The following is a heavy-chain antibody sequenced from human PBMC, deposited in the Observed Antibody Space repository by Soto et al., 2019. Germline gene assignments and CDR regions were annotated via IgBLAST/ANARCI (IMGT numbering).Heavy chain of an antibody. CDR3: ARAESDSSGWYYVDY. V-gene: IGHV3-53*04. Sequence: EVQLVESGGGLVQPGGSLRLSCAASGFTVSSNYMSWVRQAPGKGLEWVSVIYSGGSTYYADSVKGRFTISRHNSKNTLYLQMNSLRAEDTAVYYCARAESDSSGWYYVDYWGQGTLVTVSS. J-gene: IGHJ4*02. CDR2: IYSGGST. CDR1: GFTVSSNY. D-gene: IGHD6-19*01.